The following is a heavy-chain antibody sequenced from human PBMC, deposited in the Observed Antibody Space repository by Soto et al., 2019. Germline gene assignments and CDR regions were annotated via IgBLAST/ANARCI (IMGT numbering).Heavy chain of an antibody. D-gene: IGHD1-1*01. CDR3: ATWHEREHAFDV. J-gene: IGHJ3*01. V-gene: IGHV3-53*01. CDR2: LYDVDGS. CDR1: GLTISGKKY. Sequence: ESGGGLIQPGESLRLSCAAFGLTISGKKYVAWVRQAPGKGLEWVSALYDVDGSFYADSVTGRFTTSSDSSKTTVYPQMNDLRPDDTAVYYCATWHEREHAFDVWGQGTTVTISS.